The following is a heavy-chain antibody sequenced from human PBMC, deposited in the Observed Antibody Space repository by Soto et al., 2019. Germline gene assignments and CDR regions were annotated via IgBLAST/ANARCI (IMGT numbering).Heavy chain of an antibody. CDR2: ISGSGDST. J-gene: IGHJ5*02. Sequence: GGSLRLSCAASGFTFSSYAMRWVRQAPGKGLEWVSAISGSGDSTYYADSVKGGFTITRDNSQNRLYLQMNSLRAEDTAVYYCAKEKIVVVPAAIGAWFDPWGQGTLVTVSS. D-gene: IGHD2-2*02. CDR1: GFTFSSYA. CDR3: AKEKIVVVPAAIGAWFDP. V-gene: IGHV3-23*01.